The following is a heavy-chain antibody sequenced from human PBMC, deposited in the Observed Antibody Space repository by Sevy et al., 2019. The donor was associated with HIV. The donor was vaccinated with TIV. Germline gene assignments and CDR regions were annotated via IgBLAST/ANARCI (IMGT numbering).Heavy chain of an antibody. Sequence: SETLSLTCTVSGGSISSYYWSWIRQPPGKGLEWIGYIYYSGSTNYNPSLKSRVIISVDTSKNHFSLKVTSVTVADTAVYYCARVQGCSGGSCYTWNYMDVWGKGTTVTVSS. CDR3: ARVQGCSGGSCYTWNYMDV. J-gene: IGHJ6*03. CDR2: IYYSGST. CDR1: GGSISSYY. D-gene: IGHD2-15*01. V-gene: IGHV4-59*01.